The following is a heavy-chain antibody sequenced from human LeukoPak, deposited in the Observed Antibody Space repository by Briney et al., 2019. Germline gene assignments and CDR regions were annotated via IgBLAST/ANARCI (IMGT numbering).Heavy chain of an antibody. CDR3: AREAGEDYYDSSGYPA. V-gene: IGHV1-46*01. D-gene: IGHD3-22*01. CDR1: GYTFTRYH. CDR2: INPSGGPA. J-gene: IGHJ4*02. Sequence: ASVKVSCKASGYTFTRYHIHWVRQAPGQGLEWMGVINPSGGPATYAQKFQGRVTLTRDTSTTTVYMEVNSLRSDDTAVYYCAREAGEDYYDSSGYPAWGQGTLVTVSS.